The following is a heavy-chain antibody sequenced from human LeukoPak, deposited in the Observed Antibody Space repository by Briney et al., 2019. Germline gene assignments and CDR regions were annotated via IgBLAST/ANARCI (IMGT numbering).Heavy chain of an antibody. CDR3: VKGGIAARFNWFDH. CDR2: IYSGGST. CDR1: GFTVSNNY. V-gene: IGHV3-66*01. D-gene: IGHD6-6*01. Sequence: GGSLRLSCAVSGFTVSNNYISWVRHAPGKGVEGGSIIYSGGSTSYTDSVKGRFTISRDNSKNTLYPQMSSLRAEDTAVYYCVKGGIAARFNWFDHWGQGTLVTVSS. J-gene: IGHJ5*02.